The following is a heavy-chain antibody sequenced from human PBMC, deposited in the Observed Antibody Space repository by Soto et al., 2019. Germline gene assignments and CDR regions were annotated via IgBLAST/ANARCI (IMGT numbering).Heavy chain of an antibody. D-gene: IGHD3-16*01. V-gene: IGHV3-7*03. J-gene: IGHJ4*02. Sequence: PGGSLRLSCAASGVSFSLGWMIWVRQTPAKGLEWVANINEDGSEEFSADSVKGRFTISRDNAKTSLSLKMNTLTADATAVYYCARTGWTQSSYYFDYWGQGTLVTVSS. CDR1: GVSFSLGW. CDR2: INEDGSEE. CDR3: ARTGWTQSSYYFDY.